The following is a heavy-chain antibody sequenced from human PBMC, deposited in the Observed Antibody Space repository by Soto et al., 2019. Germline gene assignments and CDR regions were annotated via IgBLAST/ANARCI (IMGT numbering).Heavy chain of an antibody. CDR2: ISSSSSYI. J-gene: IGHJ4*02. CDR3: ARFLVYSGYDYFDY. Sequence: GGSLRLSCAASGFTFSSYSMNWVRQAPGKGLEWVSSISSSSSYIYYADSVKGRFTISRDNAKNSLYLQMNSLRAEDTAVSYCARFLVYSGYDYFDYRGPGTPVTVSS. D-gene: IGHD5-12*01. V-gene: IGHV3-21*01. CDR1: GFTFSSYS.